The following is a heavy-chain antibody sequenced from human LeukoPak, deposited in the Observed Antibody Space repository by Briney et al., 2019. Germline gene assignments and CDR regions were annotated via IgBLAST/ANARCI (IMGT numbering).Heavy chain of an antibody. CDR1: GFTFDDYA. D-gene: IGHD6-6*01. Sequence: QSGGSLRLSCAASGFTFDDYAMHWVRQAPGKGLEWVSGISWNSGSIAYADSVRGRFTISRDNVKNSLFLELNSLRPEDTALYYCAKDSSSGGHYFDYWGQGTLLTVSS. V-gene: IGHV3-9*01. CDR2: ISWNSGSI. CDR3: AKDSSSGGHYFDY. J-gene: IGHJ4*02.